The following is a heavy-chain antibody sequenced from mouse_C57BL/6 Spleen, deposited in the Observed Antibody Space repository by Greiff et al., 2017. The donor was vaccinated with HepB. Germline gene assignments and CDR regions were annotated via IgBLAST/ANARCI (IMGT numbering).Heavy chain of an antibody. CDR1: GYTFTSYW. Sequence: VQLQQSGAELVKAGASVKMSCKASGYTFTSYWMHWVKQRLGQGLEWFAETNPTNGRTYYNEKFTSKGTLTVDKSTSTAYMLLRGPTFEDSAVYYCERIKKIVATYFDYWGQGTTLTVSS. V-gene: IGHV1S81*02. CDR3: ERIKKIVATYFDY. D-gene: IGHD1-1*01. CDR2: TNPTNGRT. J-gene: IGHJ2*01.